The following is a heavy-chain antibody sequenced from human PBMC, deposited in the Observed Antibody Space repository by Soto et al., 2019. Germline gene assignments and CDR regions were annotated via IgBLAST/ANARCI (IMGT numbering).Heavy chain of an antibody. CDR2: ISDVGIKK. CDR3: AKDRDYNQYYFDY. V-gene: IGHV3-30*18. D-gene: IGHD4-17*01. J-gene: IGHJ4*02. CDR1: GFTFSSYG. Sequence: QVQLVESGGGVVQPGRSLRLSCAASGFTFSSYGMHWFGRAPGKGLEWVAVISDVGIKKYYADSVKGRFTISGDNSKNTLYLQMNSLRAEDTAVYYCAKDRDYNQYYFDYWGQGTLVTVSS.